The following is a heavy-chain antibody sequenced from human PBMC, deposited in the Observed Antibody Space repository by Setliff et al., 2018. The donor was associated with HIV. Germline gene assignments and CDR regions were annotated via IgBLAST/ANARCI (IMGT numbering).Heavy chain of an antibody. CDR3: ARDWNGSGRAMDV. V-gene: IGHV3-11*01. CDR2: IGGSGAV. Sequence: GGSLRLSCAVSGFTFNDYYMSWIRQAPGKGLEYISYIGGSGAVTYADSVKGRFTISRDNAENSVHLQMNSLRAEDTAVYYCARDWNGSGRAMDVWGKGTTVTVSS. D-gene: IGHD3-10*01. CDR1: GFTFNDYY. J-gene: IGHJ6*03.